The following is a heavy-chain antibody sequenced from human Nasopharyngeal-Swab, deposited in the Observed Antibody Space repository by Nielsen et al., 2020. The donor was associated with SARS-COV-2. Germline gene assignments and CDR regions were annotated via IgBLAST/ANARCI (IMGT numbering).Heavy chain of an antibody. CDR3: SRDTPAMFAY. V-gene: IGHV3-21*01. CDR2: ISSTGDYI. Sequence: GGSLRLSCVASGYSFRTYGMSWVRQAPGKGLEWVSAISSTGDYIYHAASVKGRFTISRDNAKSSVYLQMDSLRAEDTAVYYCSRDTPAMFAYWGQGTLVTVSS. CDR1: GYSFRTYG. J-gene: IGHJ4*02.